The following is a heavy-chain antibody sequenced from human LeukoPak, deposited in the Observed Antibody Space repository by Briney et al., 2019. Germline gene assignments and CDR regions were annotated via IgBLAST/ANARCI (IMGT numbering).Heavy chain of an antibody. V-gene: IGHV1-46*01. CDR2: IHPNDGDT. CDR3: ATYTQSGAQGVSDY. CDR1: GYTFTNYY. Sequence: GASVKVSCKASGYTFTNYYMHWVRQAPGQGLEWMGLIHPNDGDTKYAQEFRDRVTMTRDTSTSTVYMELSSLRSEDTAVYYCATYTQSGAQGVSDYWGQGTRVTVSS. J-gene: IGHJ4*02. D-gene: IGHD3-10*01.